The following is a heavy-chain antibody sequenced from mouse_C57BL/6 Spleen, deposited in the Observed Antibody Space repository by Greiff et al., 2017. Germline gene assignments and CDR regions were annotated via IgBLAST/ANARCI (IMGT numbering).Heavy chain of an antibody. CDR2: INPNNGGT. Sequence: EVQLQQSGPELVKPGASVKIPCKASGYTFTDYNLDWVKQSHGKSLEWIGDINPNNGGTIYNQKFKGTATLTVDKSSSTAYMELRSLTSEDTAVYYCARTPYDGYYVWFAYWGRGTLVTVSA. D-gene: IGHD2-3*01. CDR1: GYTFTDYN. V-gene: IGHV1-18*01. CDR3: ARTPYDGYYVWFAY. J-gene: IGHJ3*01.